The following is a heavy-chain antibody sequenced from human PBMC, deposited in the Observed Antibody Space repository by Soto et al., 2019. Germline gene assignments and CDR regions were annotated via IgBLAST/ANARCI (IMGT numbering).Heavy chain of an antibody. Sequence: QVQLVESGGGVVKPGGSLRLSCAASGFTFSDYYMSWIRQAPGKGLEWVSYISSSGSTIYYADSVKGRFTISRDNAKNSLYLQMNSLRAEDTAVYYCASRSRFGELSFPSPFDYWGQGTLVTVSS. D-gene: IGHD3-10*01. V-gene: IGHV3-11*01. J-gene: IGHJ4*02. CDR3: ASRSRFGELSFPSPFDY. CDR1: GFTFSDYY. CDR2: ISSSGSTI.